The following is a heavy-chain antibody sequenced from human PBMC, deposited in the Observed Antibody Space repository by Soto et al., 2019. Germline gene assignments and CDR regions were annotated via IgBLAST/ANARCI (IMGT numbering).Heavy chain of an antibody. CDR2: INPDGSRT. J-gene: IGHJ4*02. CDR3: ARVAVTTYYFDY. V-gene: IGHV3-74*01. Sequence: EVQLVESGGDLVQPGGSLRLSCAASGFTFSSYWMHWVRQASGKGLVWVSRINPDGSRTSYADSVKGRFTISRDNAKNTLYLQMNSLGAEDTAVYYCARVAVTTYYFDYWGQGTLVTVSS. D-gene: IGHD4-17*01. CDR1: GFTFSSYW.